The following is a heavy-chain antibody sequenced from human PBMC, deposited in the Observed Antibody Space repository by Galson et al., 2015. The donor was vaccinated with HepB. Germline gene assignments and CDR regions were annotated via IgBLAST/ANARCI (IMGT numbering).Heavy chain of an antibody. V-gene: IGHV3-66*01. CDR2: IYSGGST. CDR1: GFTVSSNY. J-gene: IGHJ4*02. Sequence: SLRLSCAASGFTVSSNYMSWVRQAPGKGLEWVSVIYSGGSTYYADSVKGRFTISRDNSKNTLYLQMNSLRAEDTAVYYCARGEILLCPMAGCYFDYWGQGTLVTVSS. D-gene: IGHD3-10*02. CDR3: ARGEILLCPMAGCYFDY.